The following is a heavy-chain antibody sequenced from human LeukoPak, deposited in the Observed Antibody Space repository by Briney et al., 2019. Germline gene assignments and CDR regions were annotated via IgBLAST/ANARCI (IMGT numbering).Heavy chain of an antibody. D-gene: IGHD2-2*01. CDR2: IYPGDSAT. Sequence: GESLKISCKGSGYHFTSHWIGWGPQMPGKGLEWMGIIYPGDSATRYSPSFPGQVTISAHKTISTASLQLSRRQCITTARDYCAVVIGCYRSTFFDDWGLGTLVTVSS. J-gene: IGHJ4*02. V-gene: IGHV5-51*01. CDR1: GYHFTSHW. CDR3: AVVIGCYRSTFFDD.